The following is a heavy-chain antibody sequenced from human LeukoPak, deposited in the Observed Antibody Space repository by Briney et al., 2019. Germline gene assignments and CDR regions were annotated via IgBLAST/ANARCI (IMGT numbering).Heavy chain of an antibody. V-gene: IGHV3-7*01. D-gene: IGHD5-12*01. CDR3: ARLSHERGYSGYDSPPHFDY. J-gene: IGHJ4*02. Sequence: PGGSLRLSCAASGFTFSSYWMSWVRQAPGKGLEWVANIKQDGMEKYYVDPVKGRFTISRDNAKNSLYLQMNSLRAEDTAVYYCARLSHERGYSGYDSPPHFDYWGQGTLVTVSS. CDR1: GFTFSSYW. CDR2: IKQDGMEK.